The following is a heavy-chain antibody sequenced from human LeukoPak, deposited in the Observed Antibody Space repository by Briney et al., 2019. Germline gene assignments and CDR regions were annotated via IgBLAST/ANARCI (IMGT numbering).Heavy chain of an antibody. CDR3: ARDLRYFDWLLVFDY. V-gene: IGHV1-46*01. CDR1: GHTFTASY. D-gene: IGHD3-9*01. Sequence: GASVKVSCKTSGHTFTASYIHWVRQAPGQGLEWMGIINPSGGSTSYAQKFQGRVTMTRDTSTSTVYMELSSLRSEDTAVYYCARDLRYFDWLLVFDYWGQGTLVTVSS. CDR2: INPSGGST. J-gene: IGHJ4*02.